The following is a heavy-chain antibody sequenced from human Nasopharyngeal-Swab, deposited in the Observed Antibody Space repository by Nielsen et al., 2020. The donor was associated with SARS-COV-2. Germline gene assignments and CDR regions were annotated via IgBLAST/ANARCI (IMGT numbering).Heavy chain of an antibody. J-gene: IGHJ4*02. D-gene: IGHD3-10*01. CDR1: GFTFSSYG. CDR2: ISYDGSNK. Sequence: GESLKISCAASGFTFSSYGMHWVRQAPGKGLEWVAVISYDGSNKYYADSVKGRFTISRDNSKNTLYLQMNSLRAEDTAVYYCARDLGVYYGSGDYWGQGTLVTVSS. V-gene: IGHV3-30*03. CDR3: ARDLGVYYGSGDY.